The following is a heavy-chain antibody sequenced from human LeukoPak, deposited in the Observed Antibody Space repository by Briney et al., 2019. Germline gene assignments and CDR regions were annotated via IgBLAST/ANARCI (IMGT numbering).Heavy chain of an antibody. CDR2: ISGSGGST. J-gene: IGHJ4*02. V-gene: IGHV3-23*01. CDR1: GFTFSSYA. D-gene: IGHD6-19*01. Sequence: PGGSLRLSCAASGFTFSSYAMNWVRQTPGKGLQWVSTISGSGGSTYYADSVKGRFTISRDNSKNTLYLQMNSLRAEDTAVYYCAKTLYDVVTGKVDYWGQGTLVTVSS. CDR3: AKTLYDVVTGKVDY.